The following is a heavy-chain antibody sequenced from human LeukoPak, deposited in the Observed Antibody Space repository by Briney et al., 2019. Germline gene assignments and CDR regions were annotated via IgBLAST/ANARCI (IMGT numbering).Heavy chain of an antibody. V-gene: IGHV4-59*12. D-gene: IGHD3-22*01. CDR2: IYYSGST. CDR1: GGSISSYY. Sequence: KASETLSLTCSVSGGSISSYYWSWIRQPPGKGLEWIGYIYYSGSTNYNPSLKSRVTISVDTSKNQFSLKLSSVTAADTAVYYCARDRVWGLDYYDSSGYFDAFDIWGQGTMVTVSS. J-gene: IGHJ3*02. CDR3: ARDRVWGLDYYDSSGYFDAFDI.